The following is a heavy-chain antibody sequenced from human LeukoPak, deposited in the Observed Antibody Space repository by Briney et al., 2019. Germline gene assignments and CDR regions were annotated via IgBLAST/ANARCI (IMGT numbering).Heavy chain of an antibody. J-gene: IGHJ4*02. CDR3: ARATAGTTLFEGIDY. Sequence: SETLSLTCTVSGGSISSYYWSWIRQPPGKGLEWIGYIYYSGSTNYNPSLKSRVTISVDTSKNRFSLKLSSVTAADTAVYYCARATAGTTLFEGIDYWGQGTLVTVSS. CDR2: IYYSGST. V-gene: IGHV4-59*01. CDR1: GGSISSYY. D-gene: IGHD1-1*01.